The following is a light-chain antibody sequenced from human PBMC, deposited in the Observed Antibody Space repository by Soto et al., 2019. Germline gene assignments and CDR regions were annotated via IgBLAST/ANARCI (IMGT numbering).Light chain of an antibody. CDR2: YRSDSDK. CDR3: MIWYSSAVI. J-gene: IGLJ2*01. V-gene: IGLV5-45*02. CDR1: SGFIVESFT. Sequence: QAVVTQPSSLSASPGASASLTCTLRSGFIVESFTIFWYQQKPGSPPHYLLRYRSDSDKQQGSGVPSRFSGSKDASANAGILLISGRQSEDEAGYYCMIWYSSAVIFGGGTKVTVL.